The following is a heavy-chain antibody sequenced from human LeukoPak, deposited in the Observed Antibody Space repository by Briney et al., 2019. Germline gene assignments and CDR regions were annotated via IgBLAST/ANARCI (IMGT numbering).Heavy chain of an antibody. Sequence: SVTVSCKASGGTFSSYAINWVRQAPGQGLKWMGGIIPIFGTANYAQKFQGRVTITADEYTSTAYMELSSLRSEDTAVYYCARDKGTSYLSSFDYWGQGTLVTVPS. CDR1: GGTFSSYA. J-gene: IGHJ4*02. V-gene: IGHV1-69*13. D-gene: IGHD6-6*01. CDR2: IIPIFGTA. CDR3: ARDKGTSYLSSFDY.